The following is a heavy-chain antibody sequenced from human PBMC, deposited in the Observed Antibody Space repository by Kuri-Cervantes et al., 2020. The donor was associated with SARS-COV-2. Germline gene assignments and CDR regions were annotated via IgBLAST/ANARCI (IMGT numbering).Heavy chain of an antibody. V-gene: IGHV3-7*01. CDR2: IKHDGSER. CDR1: EFSFTNAW. D-gene: IGHD5-24*01. CDR3: VREKGGWLQGDY. J-gene: IGHJ4*02. Sequence: GESLKISCAASEFSFTNAWMSWVRQAPGKGLEWVANIKHDGSERSYVDSVKGRFTISRDNAKNSLYLQMDSLRAEDTAVYYCVREKGGWLQGDYWGQGTLVTVSS.